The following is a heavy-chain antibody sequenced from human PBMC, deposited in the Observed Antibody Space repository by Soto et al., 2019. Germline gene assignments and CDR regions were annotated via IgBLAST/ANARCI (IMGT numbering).Heavy chain of an antibody. V-gene: IGHV1-69*06. CDR2: IVPKFTTA. CDR1: GGTFSEYG. J-gene: IGHJ1*01. Sequence: QVQLVQSGAEVKKPGSLVRVSCKASGGTFSEYGVSWVRQAPGQGLEWMGGIVPKFTTANYAQKFQGRVTITADRSTNTVYLRLGSLTSEDTAVYFCARENFTADHFDSAGYWPLHHWGQGSLVSVS. D-gene: IGHD3-22*01. CDR3: ARENFTADHFDSAGYWPLHH.